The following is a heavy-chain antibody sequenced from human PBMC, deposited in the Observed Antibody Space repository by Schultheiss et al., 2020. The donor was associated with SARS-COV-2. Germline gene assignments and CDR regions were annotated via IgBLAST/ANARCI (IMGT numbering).Heavy chain of an antibody. CDR1: GFTFSGSA. V-gene: IGHV3-73*01. D-gene: IGHD2-15*01. CDR3: TRHAGAIGYYYYYGMDV. Sequence: GGSLRLSCAASGFTFSGSAMHWVRQASGKGLEWVGRIRSKANSYATAYAASVKGRFTISRDDSKNTAYLQMNSLKTEDTAVYYCTRHAGAIGYYYYYGMDVWGQGTTGTVAS. J-gene: IGHJ6*02. CDR2: IRSKANSYAT.